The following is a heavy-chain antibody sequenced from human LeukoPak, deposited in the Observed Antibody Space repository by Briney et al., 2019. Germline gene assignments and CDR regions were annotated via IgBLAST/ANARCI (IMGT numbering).Heavy chain of an antibody. Sequence: GGSLRLSCAASGFTFSSYWMSWVRQAPGKGLEWVANIKQDGSEKYYVDSVKGRFTISRDNAKNSLYLQMNSLRAEDTAVYYCARGGPKISSSWSRKDYYYGMDVWGQGTTVTVSS. CDR2: IKQDGSEK. CDR1: GFTFSSYW. D-gene: IGHD6-13*01. J-gene: IGHJ6*02. V-gene: IGHV3-7*01. CDR3: ARGGPKISSSWSRKDYYYGMDV.